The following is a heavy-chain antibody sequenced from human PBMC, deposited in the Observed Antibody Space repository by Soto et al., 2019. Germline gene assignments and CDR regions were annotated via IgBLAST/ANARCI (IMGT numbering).Heavy chain of an antibody. CDR1: GGSFSGYY. CDR3: ARERAVDYYDSSGYYYNY. Sequence: SETLSLTCAVYGGSFSGYYWSWIRQPPGKGLEWIGEINHSGSTNYNPSLKSRVTISVDTSKNQFSLKLSSVTAADTAVYYCARERAVDYYDSSGYYYNYWGQGTLVTVSS. D-gene: IGHD3-22*01. V-gene: IGHV4-34*01. J-gene: IGHJ4*02. CDR2: INHSGST.